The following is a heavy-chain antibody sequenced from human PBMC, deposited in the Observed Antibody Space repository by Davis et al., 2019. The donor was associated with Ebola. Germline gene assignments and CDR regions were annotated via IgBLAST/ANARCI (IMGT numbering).Heavy chain of an antibody. D-gene: IGHD4-17*01. CDR3: TRLDTVKGYYYYGMDV. V-gene: IGHV3-73*01. Sequence: PGGSLRLSCAASGFTFSGSAMHWVRQASGKGLEWVGRIRSKANSYATAYGASVKGRFTISRDDSKNTAYLQMNSLKTEDTAVYYCTRLDTVKGYYYYGMDVWGQGTTVTVSS. CDR1: GFTFSGSA. CDR2: IRSKANSYAT. J-gene: IGHJ6*02.